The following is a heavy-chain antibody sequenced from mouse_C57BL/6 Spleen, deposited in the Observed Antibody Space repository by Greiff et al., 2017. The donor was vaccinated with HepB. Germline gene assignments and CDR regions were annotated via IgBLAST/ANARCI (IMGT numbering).Heavy chain of an antibody. Sequence: VHLVESGAELARPGASVKLSCKASGYTFTSYGISWVKQRTGQGLEWIGEIYPRSGNTYYNEKFKGKATLTADKSSSTAYMELRSLTSEDSAVYFCARYRIYDGYYVYFDVWGTGTTVTVSS. D-gene: IGHD2-3*01. CDR1: GYTFTSYG. V-gene: IGHV1-81*01. CDR2: IYPRSGNT. CDR3: ARYRIYDGYYVYFDV. J-gene: IGHJ1*03.